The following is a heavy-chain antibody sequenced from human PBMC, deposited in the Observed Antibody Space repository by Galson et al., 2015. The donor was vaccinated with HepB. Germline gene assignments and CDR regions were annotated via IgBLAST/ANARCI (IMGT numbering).Heavy chain of an antibody. D-gene: IGHD2-15*01. CDR1: GYTFTSYD. V-gene: IGHV1-8*01. Sequence: SVKVSCKASGYTFTSYDINWVRQATGQGLEWMGWMNPNSGNTGYAQKFQGRVTMTRNTSISTAYMELSSLRSEDTAVYYCASTPSRCSGGSCYSTHPAPSYYYMDVWGKGTTVTVSS. J-gene: IGHJ6*03. CDR3: ASTPSRCSGGSCYSTHPAPSYYYMDV. CDR2: MNPNSGNT.